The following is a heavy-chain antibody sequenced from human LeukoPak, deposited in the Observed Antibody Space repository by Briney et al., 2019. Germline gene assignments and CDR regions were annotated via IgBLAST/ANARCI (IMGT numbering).Heavy chain of an antibody. CDR2: INHSGST. CDR3: ARSPTPRYCSSTSCYGGLDY. CDR1: GGSFSGYY. J-gene: IGHJ4*02. D-gene: IGHD2-2*01. Sequence: SETLSLTCAVYGGSFSGYYWSWTRQPPGKGLEWIGEINHSGSTNYNPSLKSRVTISVDTSKNQFSLKLSSVTAADTAVYYCARSPTPRYCSSTSCYGGLDYWGQGTLVTVSS. V-gene: IGHV4-34*01.